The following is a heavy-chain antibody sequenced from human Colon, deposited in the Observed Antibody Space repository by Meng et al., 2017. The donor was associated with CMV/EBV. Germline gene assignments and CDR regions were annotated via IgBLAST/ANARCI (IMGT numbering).Heavy chain of an antibody. CDR1: GFTFSGSS. CDR3: VREGYDWNVPSFFYY. V-gene: IGHV3-21*01. D-gene: IGHD1-20*01. CDR2: ISSPGTYT. J-gene: IGHJ4*02. Sequence: GGSLRLSCSASGFTFSGSSMGWVRQAPGKGLEWVSSISSPGTYTHYADSVKGRFTISRDNAKNSLYLQMSTVRAEDTAVYYCVREGYDWNVPSFFYYWGQGAQVTVSS.